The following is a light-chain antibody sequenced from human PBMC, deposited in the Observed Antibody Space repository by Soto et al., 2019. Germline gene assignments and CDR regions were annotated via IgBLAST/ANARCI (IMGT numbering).Light chain of an antibody. Sequence: DIVMTQSPLSLAVTPGEPASISCRSSQSLLHSNGYMYLDWYLQKPGQSPQLLIYVASNRASGVPDRFSGSGSDTAFTLKISRVEPEDAGVYYCMQGVKTPHTFGQGTKLEIK. CDR3: MQGVKTPHT. V-gene: IGKV2-28*01. J-gene: IGKJ2*01. CDR2: VAS. CDR1: QSLLHSNGYMY.